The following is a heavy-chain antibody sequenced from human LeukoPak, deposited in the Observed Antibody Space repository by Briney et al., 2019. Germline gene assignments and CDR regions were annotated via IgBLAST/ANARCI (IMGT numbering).Heavy chain of an antibody. Sequence: GGSLRLSCAASGFTFSSYGMHWVRQAPGKGLEWVAFIRYDGSNKYYADSVKGRFTISRDNSKNTLYLQMNSLRAEDTAVYYCAKVLVPPNYYYYYMDVWGKGTTVTVSS. CDR3: AKVLVPPNYYYYYMDV. CDR2: IRYDGSNK. CDR1: GFTFSSYG. V-gene: IGHV3-30*02. D-gene: IGHD6-6*01. J-gene: IGHJ6*03.